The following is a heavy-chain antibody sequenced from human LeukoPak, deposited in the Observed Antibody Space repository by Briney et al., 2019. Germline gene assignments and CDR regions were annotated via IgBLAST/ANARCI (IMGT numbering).Heavy chain of an antibody. CDR1: GFSFSDYW. Sequence: GGSLRLSCAASGFSFSDYWMSWVRQAPGKGLEWVANINHDGSEKHYVDSVKGRFSISRDNAKNSLSLQMTRLRDGDTALYYCGRRGSLSDYWGQGSLVSVSS. CDR3: GRRGSLSDY. J-gene: IGHJ4*02. CDR2: INHDGSEK. D-gene: IGHD3-10*01. V-gene: IGHV3-7*01.